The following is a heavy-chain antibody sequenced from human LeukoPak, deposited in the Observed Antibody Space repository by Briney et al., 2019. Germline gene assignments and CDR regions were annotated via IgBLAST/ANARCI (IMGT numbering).Heavy chain of an antibody. V-gene: IGHV4-34*01. Sequence: SETLSLTCAVYGGSFSGYYWSWIRQPSGKGLEWIGEINHSGSTNYNPSLKSRVTISVDTSKNQFSLKLSSVTAADTAVYYCARGYRNTIGYCSSTSCYSSYENWFDPWGQGTLVTVSS. CDR1: GGSFSGYY. CDR3: ARGYRNTIGYCSSTSCYSSYENWFDP. J-gene: IGHJ5*02. D-gene: IGHD2-2*01. CDR2: INHSGST.